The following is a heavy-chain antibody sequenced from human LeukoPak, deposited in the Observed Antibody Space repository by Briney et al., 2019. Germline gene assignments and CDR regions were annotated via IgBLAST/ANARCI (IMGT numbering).Heavy chain of an antibody. Sequence: SETLSLTCTVSGGSISSYYWSWIRQPPGKGLEWIGHIHNSGNTNYTPSLKSRVTLSVDTSNSQYSLKLSSVTAADTAVYYGAREGTTGRNLNWFDSWGQGTLVTVSS. CDR1: GGSISSYY. J-gene: IGHJ5*01. CDR2: IHNSGNT. CDR3: AREGTTGRNLNWFDS. D-gene: IGHD1-1*01. V-gene: IGHV4-59*01.